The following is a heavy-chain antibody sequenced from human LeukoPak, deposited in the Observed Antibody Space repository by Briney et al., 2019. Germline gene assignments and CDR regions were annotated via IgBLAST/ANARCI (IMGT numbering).Heavy chain of an antibody. CDR3: ARGGGVSSGGSLDY. J-gene: IGHJ4*02. V-gene: IGHV4-34*01. CDR1: GGSFSGYY. D-gene: IGHD2-15*01. Sequence: SETLSLTCAVYGGSFSGYYWSWIRQPPGKGLEWIGEINHSGSTNYNPSLKSRVTISVDTSKNQFSLKLSFVTAADTAVYYCARGGGVSSGGSLDYWGQGTLVTVSS. CDR2: INHSGST.